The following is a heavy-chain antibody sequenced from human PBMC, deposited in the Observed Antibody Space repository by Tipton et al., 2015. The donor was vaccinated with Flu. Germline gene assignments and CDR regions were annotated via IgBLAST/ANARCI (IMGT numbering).Heavy chain of an antibody. Sequence: GSLRLSCAASGFPFSIHYMTWVRQAPGKGLERVATINEDGTKKYYVDSVKGRFTVSRDDAKNSLYLQMNSLRAEDTAVYYCVRNTGAWIQLNYYMDVWGQGTTVTVSS. CDR2: INEDGTKK. V-gene: IGHV3-7*03. D-gene: IGHD5-24*01. CDR3: VRNTGAWIQLNYYMDV. CDR1: GFPFSIHY. J-gene: IGHJ6*03.